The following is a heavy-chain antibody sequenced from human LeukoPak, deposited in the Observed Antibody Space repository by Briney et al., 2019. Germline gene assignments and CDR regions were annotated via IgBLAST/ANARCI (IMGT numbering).Heavy chain of an antibody. CDR3: ARHGYSSASDYFYYYLDV. CDR1: GYSFSSYW. D-gene: IGHD6-25*01. Sequence: GESLKISCQSSGYSFSSYWIGWVRQLPGKGLEWMGNIYPIDSDTRYSPSFQGRVTMSVDKSISTAYLQWSSLKASDTAIYYCARHGYSSASDYFYYYLDVWGKGTTVTVSS. J-gene: IGHJ6*03. V-gene: IGHV5-51*01. CDR2: IYPIDSDT.